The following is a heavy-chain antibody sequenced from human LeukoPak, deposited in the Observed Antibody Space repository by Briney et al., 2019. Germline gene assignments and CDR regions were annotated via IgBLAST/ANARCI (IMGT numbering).Heavy chain of an antibody. CDR2: ISGSGDTT. V-gene: IGHV3-23*01. Sequence: GGSLRLSCAASGLTFYSYGMSWVRQAPGKGLEWVSGISGSGDTTYYADSVKGRFTISRDNSKNTLYLQMNSLRVEDTAVYYCARHDYHSNSDAFDVWGQGTMVTVSS. CDR1: GLTFYSYG. D-gene: IGHD4-23*01. CDR3: ARHDYHSNSDAFDV. J-gene: IGHJ3*01.